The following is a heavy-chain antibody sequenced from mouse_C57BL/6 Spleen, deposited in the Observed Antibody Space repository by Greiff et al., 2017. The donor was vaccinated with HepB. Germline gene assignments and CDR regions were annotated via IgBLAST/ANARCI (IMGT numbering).Heavy chain of an antibody. CDR2: ISYDGSN. J-gene: IGHJ2*01. CDR3: ARVDYDYYDGGFDY. V-gene: IGHV3-6*01. Sequence: VQLKESGPGLVKPSQSLSLTCSVTGYSITSGYYWNWIRQFPGNKLEWMGYISYDGSNNYNPSLKNRISITRDTSKNQFFLKLNSVTTEDTATYYCARVDYDYYDGGFDYWGQGTTLTVSS. D-gene: IGHD2-4*01. CDR1: GYSITSGYY.